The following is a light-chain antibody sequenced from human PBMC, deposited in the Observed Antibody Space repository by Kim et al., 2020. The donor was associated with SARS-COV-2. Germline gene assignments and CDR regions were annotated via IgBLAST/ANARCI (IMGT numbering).Light chain of an antibody. J-gene: IGLJ3*02. CDR2: YDS. CDR3: QVWDSSSDHRV. Sequence: PGKPARITCGGNNIGSKSLPWYQQKPGQAPVLVIYYDSDRPSGIPERFSGSNSGNTATLTISRVEAGDEADYYCQVWDSSSDHRVFGGGTQLTVL. CDR1: NIGSKS. V-gene: IGLV3-21*04.